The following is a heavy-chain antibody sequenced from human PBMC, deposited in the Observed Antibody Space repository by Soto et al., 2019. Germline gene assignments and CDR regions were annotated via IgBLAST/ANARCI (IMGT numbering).Heavy chain of an antibody. D-gene: IGHD3-10*01. J-gene: IGHJ6*02. CDR1: GGSISSGGYY. V-gene: IGHV4-31*03. Sequence: SETLSLTCTVSGGSISSGGYYWSWIRQHPGKGLEWIGYIYYSGSTYYNPSLKSRVTISVDTSKNQFSLKLSSVTAADTAVYYCARGHGGEYYYYGMDVWGQGTTVTVSS. CDR3: ARGHGGEYYYYGMDV. CDR2: IYYSGST.